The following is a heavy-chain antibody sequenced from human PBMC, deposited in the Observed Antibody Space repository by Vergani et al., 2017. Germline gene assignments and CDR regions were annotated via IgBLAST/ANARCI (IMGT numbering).Heavy chain of an antibody. J-gene: IGHJ6*02. CDR3: ARDLPHYYYYGMDV. CDR1: GFTFSSYS. V-gene: IGHV3-21*01. Sequence: EVQLVESGGGLVKPGGSLRLSCAASGFTFSSYSMNWVRQAPGKGLEWVSSISSSSSYIYYADSVKGRFTISRDNAKNSLYLQMNSLRAEDTAVYYCARDLPHYYYYGMDVSGQGTTVTVSS. CDR2: ISSSSSYI.